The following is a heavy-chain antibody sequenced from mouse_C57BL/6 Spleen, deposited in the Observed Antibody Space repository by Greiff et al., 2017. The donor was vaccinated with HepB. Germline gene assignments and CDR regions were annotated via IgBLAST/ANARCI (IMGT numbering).Heavy chain of an antibody. V-gene: IGHV1-55*01. CDR3: ARGYPPYYYGSSNFDV. CDR1: GYTFTSYW. J-gene: IGHJ1*03. D-gene: IGHD1-1*01. CDR2: IYPGSGST. Sequence: QVQLQQPGAELVKPGASVKMSCKASGYTFTSYWITWVKQRPGQGLAWIGDIYPGSGSTNYNEKFKSKATLTVDTSSSTAYMQLSSLTSEDSAVYYCARGYPPYYYGSSNFDVWGTGTTVAVSS.